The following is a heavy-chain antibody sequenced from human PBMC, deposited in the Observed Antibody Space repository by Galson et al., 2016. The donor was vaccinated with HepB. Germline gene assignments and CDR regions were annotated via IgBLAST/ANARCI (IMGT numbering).Heavy chain of an antibody. CDR3: AKNDILAGYSAFDY. Sequence: SLRLSCAASGFAFSNYAMHWVRQAPGKGLEWVAVVSYDGRNKYYADSVKGRFTISRDNSKNTVYLQMNRLRVEDTAVYYCAKNDILAGYSAFDYWGQGTLVTVPS. V-gene: IGHV3-30*18. D-gene: IGHD3-9*01. CDR2: VSYDGRNK. J-gene: IGHJ4*02. CDR1: GFAFSNYA.